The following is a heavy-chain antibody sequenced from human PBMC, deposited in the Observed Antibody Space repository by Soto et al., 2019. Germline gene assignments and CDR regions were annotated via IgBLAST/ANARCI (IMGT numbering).Heavy chain of an antibody. V-gene: IGHV4-39*01. Sequence: PSETLSLTXTVSGDSISSSNSHWGWTRQPPGKGLEYIGSVYYGGAIFYSGNIYYNPSLKSRVTISVDTSKNQFSLRLSSVTAADTGVYYCVRYDRINMKPYSPEGFHIWGQGTMVTVSS. CDR1: GDSISSSNSH. J-gene: IGHJ3*02. CDR3: VRYDRINMKPYSPEGFHI. CDR2: VYYGGAIFYSGNI. D-gene: IGHD3-3*02.